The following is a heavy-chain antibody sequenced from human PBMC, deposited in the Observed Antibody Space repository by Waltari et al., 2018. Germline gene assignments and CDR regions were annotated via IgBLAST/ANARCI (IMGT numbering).Heavy chain of an antibody. D-gene: IGHD6-19*01. CDR2: IDPNSGGK. CDR3: ARDTIAVAGSDL. V-gene: IGHV1-2*06. CDR1: GYTFTGYY. J-gene: IGHJ2*01. Sequence: QVQLVQSGAEVKKPGASVTVSCKASGYTFTGYYMHWVRQAPGQGLERMGRIDPNSGGKNYAQKLQGRVTMTRDTSISTAYMELSRLGSDDTAVYYCARDTIAVAGSDLWGRGTLVTVSS.